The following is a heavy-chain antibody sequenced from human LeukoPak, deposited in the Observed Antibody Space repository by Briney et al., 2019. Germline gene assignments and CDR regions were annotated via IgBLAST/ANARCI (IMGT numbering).Heavy chain of an antibody. CDR1: GFTFSSYA. CDR3: AKGSAQWELYDY. CDR2: ISYDGSNK. J-gene: IGHJ4*02. V-gene: IGHV3-30*04. Sequence: GGSLRLSCAASGFTFSSYAMHWVRQAPGKGLEWVAVISYDGSNKYYADSVKGRFTISRDNSKNTLYLQMNDLRAEDTAIYYCAKGSAQWELYDYWGQGTLVTVSS. D-gene: IGHD4-23*01.